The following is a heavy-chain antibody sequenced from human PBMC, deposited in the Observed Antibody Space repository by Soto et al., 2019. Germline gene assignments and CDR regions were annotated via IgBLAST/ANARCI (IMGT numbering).Heavy chain of an antibody. V-gene: IGHV3-33*01. CDR3: ARDGWEENAFDI. D-gene: IGHD1-26*01. CDR2: IWYDGSNK. Sequence: QVQLVESGGGLVQPGRSLRLSCAASGFTFSSYGMHWVRQAPGKGLEWVAVIWYDGSNKYYADSVKGRFTISRDNSKNTLYLQMNSLRAEDTAVYYCARDGWEENAFDIWGQGTMVTVSS. J-gene: IGHJ3*02. CDR1: GFTFSSYG.